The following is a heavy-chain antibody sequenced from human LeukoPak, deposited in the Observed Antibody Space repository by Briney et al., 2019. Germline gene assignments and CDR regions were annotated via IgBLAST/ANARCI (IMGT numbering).Heavy chain of an antibody. CDR1: GYTFSTYG. J-gene: IGHJ4*02. V-gene: IGHV1-18*01. D-gene: IGHD6-13*01. Sequence: GASVKVSCKASGYTFSTYGINWLRQPPGKGLEGMEWINAYNGNTYYSQSLQDRVTMTTDTSTSTAYMELRSLRSDDTAVYYCARATISSSWPLFDYWGQGTLVTVSS. CDR2: INAYNGNT. CDR3: ARATISSSWPLFDY.